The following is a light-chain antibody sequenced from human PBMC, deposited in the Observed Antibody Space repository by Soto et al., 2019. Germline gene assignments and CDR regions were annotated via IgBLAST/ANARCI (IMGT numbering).Light chain of an antibody. J-gene: IGKJ1*01. V-gene: IGKV3-11*01. CDR2: DAS. CDR1: QSVNNF. Sequence: EIVLTQSPATLSLSPGERATLSCRASQSVNNFLAWYQQRPGQAPRLLIYDASNRATGIPARFSGSGSGTDFTLTISSLEPEDFAVYYCQRRSNWSTTFGQGTKVDIK. CDR3: QRRSNWSTT.